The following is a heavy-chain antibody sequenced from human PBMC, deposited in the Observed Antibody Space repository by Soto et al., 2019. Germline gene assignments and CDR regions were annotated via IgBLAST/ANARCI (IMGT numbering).Heavy chain of an antibody. CDR2: IYYTGTT. J-gene: IGHJ5*02. Sequence: QVQLQESGPGLVKPSQTLSLTCTVSGGSISAGDYYWNWIRQPPGKGLEWIGYIYYTGTTKYNPSLKSRATLSVDTSKNRCSLNLTSVTAADTAVYYCARGDWFHPWGPGTLVTVSS. V-gene: IGHV4-30-4*01. CDR1: GGSISAGDYY. CDR3: ARGDWFHP.